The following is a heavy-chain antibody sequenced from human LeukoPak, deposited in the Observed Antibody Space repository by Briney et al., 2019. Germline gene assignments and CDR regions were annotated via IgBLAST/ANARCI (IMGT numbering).Heavy chain of an antibody. CDR3: ARDGYCDSITCFDY. CDR1: GFTFDDYA. V-gene: IGHV3-21*01. Sequence: GGSLRLSCAASGFTFDDYAMHWVRQAPGKGLEWVSSISGGSTYIYYADSLKGRFTISRDNTKNSVYLQMNGLRVEDTAIYYCARDGYCDSITCFDYWGQGTLVTVSS. CDR2: ISGGSTYI. J-gene: IGHJ4*02. D-gene: IGHD3-22*01.